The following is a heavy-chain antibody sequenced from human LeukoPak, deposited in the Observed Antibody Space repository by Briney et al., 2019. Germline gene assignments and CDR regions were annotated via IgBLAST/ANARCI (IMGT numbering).Heavy chain of an antibody. CDR2: FDPEDGEA. CDR1: GYTLTELS. V-gene: IGHV1-24*01. CDR3: ATEDFWSGTRGGYYMDV. D-gene: IGHD3-3*01. J-gene: IGHJ6*03. Sequence: GASVKVSCKVSGYTLTELSMHWVRQAPGKGLEWMGGFDPEDGEAIYAQKFQGRVTMTEDTSTDTAYMELSSLRSEDTAVYYCATEDFWSGTRGGYYMDVWGKGTTVTVSS.